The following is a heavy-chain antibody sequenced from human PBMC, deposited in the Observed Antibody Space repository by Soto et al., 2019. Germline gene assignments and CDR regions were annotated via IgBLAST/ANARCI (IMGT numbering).Heavy chain of an antibody. CDR2: IYYSGST. V-gene: IGHV4-59*01. CDR3: AREEDSENWFDP. CDR1: GGSISSYY. J-gene: IGHJ5*02. Sequence: SETLSLTCTVSGGSISSYYLSWIRQPPGKGLEWIGYIYYSGSTNYNPSLKSRVTISVDTSKNQFSLKLSSVTAADTAVYYCAREEDSENWFDPWGQGTLVTV.